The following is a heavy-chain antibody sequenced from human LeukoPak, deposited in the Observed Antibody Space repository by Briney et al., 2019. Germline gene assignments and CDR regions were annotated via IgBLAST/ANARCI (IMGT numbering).Heavy chain of an antibody. CDR1: GYSISSGHY. CDR2: IYHSGST. V-gene: IGHV4-38-2*01. CDR3: ARHEEGGDYRFDY. J-gene: IGHJ4*02. D-gene: IGHD4-17*01. Sequence: SETLSLTCAVSGYSISSGHYWGWIRQPPGKGLEWIGSIYHSGSTYYNPSLKSRVTISVDTSKNQFSLKLSSVTAADTAVYYCARHEEGGDYRFDYWGQGTLVTVSS.